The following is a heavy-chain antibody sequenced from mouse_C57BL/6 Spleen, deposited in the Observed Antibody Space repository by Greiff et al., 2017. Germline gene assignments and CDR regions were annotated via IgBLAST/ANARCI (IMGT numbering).Heavy chain of an antibody. Sequence: QVQLQQPGAELVMPGASVKLSCKASGYTFTSYWMHWVKQRPGQGLEWIGEIDPSDSYTNYNQKFQGKSTLTVDKSSSTAYMQLSSLTSEDSAVYYCARRLITTVVAPYYYAMDYWGQGTSVTVSS. D-gene: IGHD1-1*01. CDR1: GYTFTSYW. CDR2: IDPSDSYT. CDR3: ARRLITTVVAPYYYAMDY. J-gene: IGHJ4*01. V-gene: IGHV1-69*01.